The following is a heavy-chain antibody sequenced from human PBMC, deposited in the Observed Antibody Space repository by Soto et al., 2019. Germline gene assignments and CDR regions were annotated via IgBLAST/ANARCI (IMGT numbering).Heavy chain of an antibody. CDR2: INPSGGST. CDR3: ARDSHPPALSGDIMRWDV. J-gene: IGHJ6*02. CDR1: GYTFTSYY. D-gene: IGHD2-15*01. V-gene: IGHV1-46*01. Sequence: ASVKVSCKASGYTFTSYYMHWVRQAPGQGLEWMGIINPSGGSTSYAQKFQGRVTMTRDTSTSTVYMELRSLRFEDTAVYYCARDSHPPALSGDIMRWDVWGQGTTVTVSS.